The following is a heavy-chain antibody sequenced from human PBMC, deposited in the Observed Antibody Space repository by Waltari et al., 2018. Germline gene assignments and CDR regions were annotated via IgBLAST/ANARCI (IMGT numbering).Heavy chain of an antibody. Sequence: DVQLVESGGGLVQPGGSLRLSCAASGISFGSFWMTWVRQAPGKGLEWVANIKQDGSEEYYVDSVKGRFTISKDNAKNSLYLQMNSLRAEDTAVYFCARERRGQSGWYYFDFWGQGSLVTVSS. CDR3: ARERRGQSGWYYFDF. J-gene: IGHJ4*02. V-gene: IGHV3-7*01. D-gene: IGHD6-19*01. CDR1: GISFGSFW. CDR2: IKQDGSEE.